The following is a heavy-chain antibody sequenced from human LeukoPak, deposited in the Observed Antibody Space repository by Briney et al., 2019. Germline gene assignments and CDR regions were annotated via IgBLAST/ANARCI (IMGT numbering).Heavy chain of an antibody. Sequence: PGGSLRLSCAASGFTFSSYSMNWVRQAPGKGLEWVSVIYSGGSTYYADSVKGRFTISRDNSKNTLYLQMNSLRAEDTAVYYCARGAPGFDYWGQGTLVTVSS. CDR2: IYSGGST. V-gene: IGHV3-53*01. CDR1: GFTFSSYS. CDR3: ARGAPGFDY. J-gene: IGHJ4*02.